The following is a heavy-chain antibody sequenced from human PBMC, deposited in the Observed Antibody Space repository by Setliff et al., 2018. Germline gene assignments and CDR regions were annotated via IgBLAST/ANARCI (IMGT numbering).Heavy chain of an antibody. CDR1: GFTFRDYA. CDR2: ISSNVDDT. CDR3: ARLALTGYDSSGYYYALEYYYYMDV. Sequence: PGGSLRLSCAASGFTFRDYALYWVRQAPDKGLEWVARISSNVDDTSYADSVKGRFTISRDNSINTLYLQMKSLRTEDTAVYYCARLALTGYDSSGYYYALEYYYYMDVWGKGTTVTVSS. D-gene: IGHD3-22*01. J-gene: IGHJ6*03. V-gene: IGHV3-30*01.